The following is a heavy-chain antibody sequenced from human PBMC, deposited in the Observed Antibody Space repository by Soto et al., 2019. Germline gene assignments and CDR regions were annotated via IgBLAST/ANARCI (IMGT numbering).Heavy chain of an antibody. D-gene: IGHD3-3*01. Sequence: GGSLRLSCAASGFTFSSYGMHWVRQAPGKGLEWVAVISYDGSNKYYADSVKGRFTISRDNSKNTLYLQMNSLRAEETAVYYCAKDRGITVFGVVIQTLDYWGQGTLVTGSS. J-gene: IGHJ4*02. CDR2: ISYDGSNK. CDR1: GFTFSSYG. CDR3: AKDRGITVFGVVIQTLDY. V-gene: IGHV3-30*18.